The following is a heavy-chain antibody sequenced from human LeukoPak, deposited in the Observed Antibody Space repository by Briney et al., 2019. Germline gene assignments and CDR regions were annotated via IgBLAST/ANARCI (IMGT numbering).Heavy chain of an antibody. J-gene: IGHJ4*02. CDR1: GYSISTGYF. CDR3: ARDRSGGYSLDY. CDR2: MYHAGST. V-gene: IGHV4-38-2*02. D-gene: IGHD2-15*01. Sequence: SETLSLTCAVSGYSISTGYFWGWIRQPPGKGLEWIGSMYHAGSTYYNPSLKSRVTISVDTSKNQFSPKLSSVTVADTAVYYCARDRSGGYSLDYWGQGTLVTVSS.